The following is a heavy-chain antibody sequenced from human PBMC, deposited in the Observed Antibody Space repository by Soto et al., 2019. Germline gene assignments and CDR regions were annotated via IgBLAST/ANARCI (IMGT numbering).Heavy chain of an antibody. D-gene: IGHD2-15*01. CDR1: GGSISSTIW. V-gene: IGHV4-4*02. CDR2: IYHSGST. CDR3: ARVGCSGGSCFPYFDY. Sequence: SETLSLTCAVSGGSISSTIWWSWVRQPPGKGLEWIGEIYHSGSTNYNPSLKSRVTISVDKSKNQFSLKLSSVTAADTAVYYCARVGCSGGSCFPYFDYWGQGTLVTVSS. J-gene: IGHJ4*02.